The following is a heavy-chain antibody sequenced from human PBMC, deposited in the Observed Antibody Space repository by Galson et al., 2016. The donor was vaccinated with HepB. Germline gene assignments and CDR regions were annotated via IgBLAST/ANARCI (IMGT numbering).Heavy chain of an antibody. Sequence: SLRLSCAASGFAFDRRALSWVRQAPGKRLEWVSVIRSAGDITYYADSVKGRFTISRDNSKNTLYLQMDSLRAEDTAIYYCALPNWITTIAVGWFDSGGQGTLVTVSS. CDR1: GFAFDRRA. D-gene: IGHD6-19*01. CDR2: IRSAGDIT. V-gene: IGHV3-23*01. CDR3: ALPNWITTIAVGWFDS. J-gene: IGHJ5*01.